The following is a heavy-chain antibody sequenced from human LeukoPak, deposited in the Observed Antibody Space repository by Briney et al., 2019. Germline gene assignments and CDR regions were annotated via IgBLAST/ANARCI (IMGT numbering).Heavy chain of an antibody. V-gene: IGHV1-2*02. D-gene: IGHD3-22*01. J-gene: IGHJ4*02. CDR3: ARSHYYDSSGYYTFDY. Sequence: ASVKVSCKASGYTFTGYYMHRVRQAPGQGLEWMGWINGNSGGTNYAQEFQGRVTMTRDTSISTAYMELSGLRSDETAEYYCARSHYYDSSGYYTFDYWGQGTLVTVSS. CDR2: INGNSGGT. CDR1: GYTFTGYY.